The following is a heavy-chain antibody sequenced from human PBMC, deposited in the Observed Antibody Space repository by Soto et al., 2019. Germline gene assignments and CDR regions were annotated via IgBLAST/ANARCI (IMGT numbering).Heavy chain of an antibody. CDR3: ARAISTRGNGMDV. J-gene: IGHJ6*02. D-gene: IGHD3-16*01. CDR2: IYYSGNT. Sequence: PSETLSLTCTVSGGSVSSYYWSWIRQPPGKGLEWIGYIYYSGNTYYNPSLQSRLTISVDTSKNQFSLKLSSVTAADTAVYYCARAISTRGNGMDVWGQGTRVTVSS. V-gene: IGHV4-59*02. CDR1: GGSVSSYY.